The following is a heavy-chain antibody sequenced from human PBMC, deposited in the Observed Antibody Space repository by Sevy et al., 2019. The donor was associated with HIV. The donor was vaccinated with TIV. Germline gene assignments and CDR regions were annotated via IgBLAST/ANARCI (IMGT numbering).Heavy chain of an antibody. CDR3: ARDLTAPYYYYGMDV. Sequence: GGSLRLSCAASGFTFSSFFMSWVRQAPGKGLEWVANIKQDGSEKYYVDSVKGRFTISRDNARNSVYLQMNSLSAEDTGVYYCARDLTAPYYYYGMDVWGQGTMVTVSS. CDR2: IKQDGSEK. V-gene: IGHV3-7*01. CDR1: GFTFSSFF. D-gene: IGHD1-20*01. J-gene: IGHJ6*02.